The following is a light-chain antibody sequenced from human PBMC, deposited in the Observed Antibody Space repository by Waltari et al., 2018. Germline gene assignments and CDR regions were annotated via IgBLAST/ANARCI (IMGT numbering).Light chain of an antibody. CDR1: QGISTY. CDR2: AAS. V-gene: IGKV1-39*01. J-gene: IGKJ1*01. Sequence: DIQLTQSPYSLSASVGDGVTITCQASQGISTYLNWYQQKPGKAPKLLIYAASTLHSGVPSRFSGSGSGTDFTLTISSLQPEDFAIYYCQQSYSDPRGTFGQGTKVEIK. CDR3: QQSYSDPRGT.